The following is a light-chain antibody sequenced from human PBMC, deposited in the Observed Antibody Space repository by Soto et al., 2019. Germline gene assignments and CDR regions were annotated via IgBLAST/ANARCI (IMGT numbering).Light chain of an antibody. CDR2: KAS. V-gene: IGKV1-5*03. Sequence: IQMTQSPSTLSASVGDRVTNTCRATQIISHWLAWYQQKPGKAPKLLISKASTLASGVPSRFSGGISGTDFTLTITGLQPDDFATYYCQQYSVYPRTFGQGTKLEI. CDR3: QQYSVYPRT. J-gene: IGKJ2*01. CDR1: QIISHW.